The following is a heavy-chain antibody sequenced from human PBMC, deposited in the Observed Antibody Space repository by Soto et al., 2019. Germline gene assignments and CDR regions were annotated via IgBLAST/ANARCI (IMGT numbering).Heavy chain of an antibody. CDR2: INTYNGMT. D-gene: IGHD5-12*01. Sequence: QVQLVQSGGEVKKPGASVTVSCKASGYTFINYHITWVRQAPGQGLEWMAWINTYNGMTDYAQRFQGRVTMTSDTSTSTAYMELRNLGSDDTAVDFCAKSPRGEMATDWGQGTLVTVSS. CDR3: AKSPRGEMATD. CDR1: GYTFINYH. J-gene: IGHJ4*02. V-gene: IGHV1-18*01.